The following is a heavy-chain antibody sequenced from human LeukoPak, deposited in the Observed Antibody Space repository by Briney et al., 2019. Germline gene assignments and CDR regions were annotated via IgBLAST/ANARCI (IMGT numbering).Heavy chain of an antibody. J-gene: IGHJ4*02. CDR1: GFTFSSYG. CDR3: AKVDGYSSSWYNDY. CDR2: ISYDGSNK. V-gene: IGHV3-30*18. D-gene: IGHD6-13*01. Sequence: GGSLRLSCAASGFTFSSYGMHWVRQAPGKGLEWVAVISYDGSNKYYADSVKGRFTTSRDNSKNTLYLQMNSLRAEDTAVYYCAKVDGYSSSWYNDYWGQGTLVTVSS.